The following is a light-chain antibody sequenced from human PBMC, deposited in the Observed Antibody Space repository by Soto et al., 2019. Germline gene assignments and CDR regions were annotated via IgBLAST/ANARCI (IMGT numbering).Light chain of an antibody. CDR3: QQLNNFPRT. Sequence: DIQLTQSPSFLSASLGDRVTITCRASQGIGSYLAWYQQKPGKAPRLLIYAASTLQSGVPSRFSGSGSDTEITLTISSLQPEDFATYYCQQLNNFPRTFGAGTKVEIK. J-gene: IGKJ4*01. CDR1: QGIGSY. CDR2: AAS. V-gene: IGKV1-9*01.